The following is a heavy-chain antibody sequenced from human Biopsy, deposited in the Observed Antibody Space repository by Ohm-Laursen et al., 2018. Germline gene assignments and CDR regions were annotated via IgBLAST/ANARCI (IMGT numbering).Heavy chain of an antibody. J-gene: IGHJ4*02. Sequence: SLRLSCTASGFTFSSYAMTWVRQAPGKGLEWVSVINTSGGSTHYAVSVKGRFTISRDNSKNTLYLRMNSLRAEATAVYYCAKPADSYGSEFYFDYWGQGTLVTVSS. CDR3: AKPADSYGSEFYFDY. D-gene: IGHD4-17*01. CDR1: GFTFSSYA. CDR2: INTSGGST. V-gene: IGHV3-23*01.